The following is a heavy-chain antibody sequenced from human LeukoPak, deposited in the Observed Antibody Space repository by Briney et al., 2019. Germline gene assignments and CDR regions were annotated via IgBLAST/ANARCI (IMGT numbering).Heavy chain of an antibody. CDR2: ISVSGGST. D-gene: IGHD2-2*01. Sequence: GGSLRLSCVASGFSFSSCAMNWVRQAPGRGVEWVSGISVSGGSTYYADSVKGRFTISRDNSKNTLYLQMNSLRAEGTAVYYCAKRGYCTSTTCSSLDYWGQGTLVTVSS. CDR1: GFSFSSCA. V-gene: IGHV3-23*01. CDR3: AKRGYCTSTTCSSLDY. J-gene: IGHJ4*02.